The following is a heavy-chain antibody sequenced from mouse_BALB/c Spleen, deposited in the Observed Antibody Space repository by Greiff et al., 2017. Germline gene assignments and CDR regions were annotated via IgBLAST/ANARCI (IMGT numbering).Heavy chain of an antibody. CDR1: GYSITSDYA. Sequence: EVQRVESGPGLVKPSQSLSLTCTVTGYSITSDYAWNWIRQFPGNKLEWMGYISYSGSTSYNPSLKSRISITRDTSKNQFFLQLNSVTTEDTATYYCARIEIYDYGWYYAMDYWGQGTSVTVSS. V-gene: IGHV3-2*02. CDR3: ARIEIYDYGWYYAMDY. D-gene: IGHD2-4*01. J-gene: IGHJ4*01. CDR2: ISYSGST.